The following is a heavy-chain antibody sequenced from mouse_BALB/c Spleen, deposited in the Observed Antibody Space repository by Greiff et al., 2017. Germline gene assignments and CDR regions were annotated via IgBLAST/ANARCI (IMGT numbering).Heavy chain of an antibody. Sequence: VQLQQPGAELVKPGASVKMSCKASGYTFTSYWMHWVKQRPGQGLEWIGTIDPSDSYTSYNQKFKGKATLTVDTSSSTAYMQLSSLTSEDSAVYYCTRERPNDYFDYWGQGTTLTVSS. CDR3: TRERPNDYFDY. J-gene: IGHJ2*01. CDR2: IDPSDSYT. CDR1: GYTFTSYW. V-gene: IGHV1S127*01.